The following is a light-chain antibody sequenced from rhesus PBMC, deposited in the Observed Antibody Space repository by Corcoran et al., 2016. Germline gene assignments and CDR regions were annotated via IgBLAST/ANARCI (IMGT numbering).Light chain of an antibody. CDR3: QQRNTFPFT. CDR1: QGISSY. J-gene: IGKJ3*01. Sequence: DIQLTQSPSSLSASVGDRVTITCRASQGISSYLAWYQQKSGKAPKLLIFVASSLQSGVPSRSGGRGSGIEVTITISRLQPEDFATYYCQQRNTFPFTFGPGTKLDIK. CDR2: VAS. V-gene: IGKV1-38*01.